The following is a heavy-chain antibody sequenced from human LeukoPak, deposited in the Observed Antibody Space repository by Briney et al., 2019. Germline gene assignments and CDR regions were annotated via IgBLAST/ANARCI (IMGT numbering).Heavy chain of an antibody. J-gene: IGHJ4*02. D-gene: IGHD6-13*01. V-gene: IGHV1-18*01. CDR2: ISAYNGYT. CDR1: GYTLTSFS. Sequence: EASVKVSFEASGYTLTSFSISWVRQAPGQGLEWMGWISAYNGYTDYAQKLQGRVTMTTDTSTTTAYMELRSLRSDDTAVYYCARDGPTLGIAAAGTHSDYWGQGTLVTVSS. CDR3: ARDGPTLGIAAAGTHSDY.